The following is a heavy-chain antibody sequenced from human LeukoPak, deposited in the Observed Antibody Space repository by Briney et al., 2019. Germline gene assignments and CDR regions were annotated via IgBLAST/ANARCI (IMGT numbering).Heavy chain of an antibody. D-gene: IGHD3-3*01. CDR1: GFTFDDYA. Sequence: GGSLRLSCAASGFTFDDYAMHWVRQAPGKGLEWVSLISGSGGSTYYADSVKGRFTISRDNSKNTLYLQMNSLRAEDTAVYYCAKARFLEWLSDDYWGQGTLVTVSS. CDR2: ISGSGGST. J-gene: IGHJ4*02. CDR3: AKARFLEWLSDDY. V-gene: IGHV3-23*01.